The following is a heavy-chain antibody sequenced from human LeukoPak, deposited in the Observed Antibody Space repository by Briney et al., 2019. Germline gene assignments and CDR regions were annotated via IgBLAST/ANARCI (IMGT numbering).Heavy chain of an antibody. CDR3: ARVATIFGVVQYYYYMDV. CDR1: GGSISSYY. V-gene: IGHV4-4*07. Sequence: SETLSLTCTVSGGSISSYYWSWIRQPAGKGLEWIGRIYTSGSTNYSPSLKSRVTMSVDTSKNQFSLKLSSVTAADTAVYYCARVATIFGVVQYYYYMDVWGKGTTVTVSS. J-gene: IGHJ6*03. D-gene: IGHD3-3*01. CDR2: IYTSGST.